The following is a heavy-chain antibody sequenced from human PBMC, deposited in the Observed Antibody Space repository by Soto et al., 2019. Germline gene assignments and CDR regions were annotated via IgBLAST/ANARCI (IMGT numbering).Heavy chain of an antibody. CDR3: ARVMRDSYGYLMVDY. J-gene: IGHJ4*02. V-gene: IGHV1-8*01. CDR2: MNPNSGNT. CDR1: GYTFTSYD. D-gene: IGHD5-18*01. Sequence: ASVKVSCKASGYTFTSYDINWVRQATGRGLEWMGWMNPNSGNTGYAQKFQGRVTMTRNTSISTAYMELXXXXSEDTAVYYCARVMRDSYGYLMVDYWGQGTLVTVSS.